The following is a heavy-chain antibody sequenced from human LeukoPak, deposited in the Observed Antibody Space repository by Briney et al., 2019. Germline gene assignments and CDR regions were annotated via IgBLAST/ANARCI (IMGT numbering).Heavy chain of an antibody. CDR3: AREPSSGWFPLDF. V-gene: IGHV3-21*01. CDR1: GFTFSSYG. D-gene: IGHD6-19*01. Sequence: GGSLRLSCAASGFTFSSYGMNWVRQAPGKGLEWVSSISSSSSYIYYADSVKGRFTISRDNAKNSLYLQMNSLRAEDTAVYYCAREPSSGWFPLDFWGQGTVVTVSS. CDR2: ISSSSSYI. J-gene: IGHJ4*02.